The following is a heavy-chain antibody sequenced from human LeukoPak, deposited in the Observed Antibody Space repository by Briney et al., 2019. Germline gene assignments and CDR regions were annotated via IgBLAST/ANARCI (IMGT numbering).Heavy chain of an antibody. D-gene: IGHD4-17*01. Sequence: GGSLRLSCGASGFTFSYHWMHWVRQAPGKGLVWVSHINSDGSITSYADSVKGRFTISRDNAKNTLYLQMNSLRAEDTAVYYCASPNSPTVSYAFDYWGQGTLVTVSS. J-gene: IGHJ4*02. CDR2: INSDGSIT. CDR1: GFTFSYHW. V-gene: IGHV3-74*01. CDR3: ASPNSPTVSYAFDY.